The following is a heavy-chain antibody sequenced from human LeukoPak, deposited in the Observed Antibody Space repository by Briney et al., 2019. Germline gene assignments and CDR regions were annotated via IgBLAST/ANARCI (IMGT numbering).Heavy chain of an antibody. CDR2: IYPSGGST. J-gene: IGHJ4*02. V-gene: IGHV1-46*01. D-gene: IGHD3-10*01. Sequence: GASVKVSCKASGYTFTSYFIHWVRQAPGEGLEWMGIIYPSGGSTIYAQNFQGRVTMTRDTSTSTVYMEVSSLRSEDTAVYYCARTTGTYYFDYWGQGTLVTVSS. CDR1: GYTFTSYF. CDR3: ARTTGTYYFDY.